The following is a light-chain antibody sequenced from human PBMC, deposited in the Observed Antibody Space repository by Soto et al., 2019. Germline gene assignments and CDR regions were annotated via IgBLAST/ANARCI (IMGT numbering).Light chain of an antibody. CDR2: GSY. CDR1: QSVSSY. V-gene: IGKV3-15*01. Sequence: EIVLTQSPATLSLSPGEIANLSCSSSQSVSSYLAWYQQKPGQAPRLIIYGSYTRATGVPARFSGIVSGADFTLTIRQLKSEDLAVYYCQQYTNWPPITFGQGKRLEIK. CDR3: QQYTNWPPIT. J-gene: IGKJ5*01.